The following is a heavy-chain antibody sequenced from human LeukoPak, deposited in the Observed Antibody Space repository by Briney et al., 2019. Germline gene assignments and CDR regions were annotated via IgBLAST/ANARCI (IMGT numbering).Heavy chain of an antibody. Sequence: SETLSLTCAVYGGSFSGYYWSWIRQPPGKGVEWIGEINHSGSTNYNPSLKSRVTISVDTSKNQFSLKLSSVTAADTAVYYCAREVRSIAAYGSPYYFDYWGQGTLVTVSS. CDR3: AREVRSIAAYGSPYYFDY. V-gene: IGHV4-34*01. CDR2: INHSGST. J-gene: IGHJ4*02. D-gene: IGHD6-13*01. CDR1: GGSFSGYY.